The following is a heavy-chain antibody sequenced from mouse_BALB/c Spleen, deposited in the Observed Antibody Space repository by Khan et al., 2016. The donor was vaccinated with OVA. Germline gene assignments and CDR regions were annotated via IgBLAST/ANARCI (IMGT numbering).Heavy chain of an antibody. CDR1: GFTFSTYG. D-gene: IGHD1-1*01. CDR3: ARLAYYYNSEGFAY. CDR2: ISSGGHYT. Sequence: EVMLVESGGDLVKPGGSLKLSCAASGFTFSTYGMSWVRQTPDMRLEWVATISSGGHYTYYPDSVKGRFTISRDNAKNTLYLQMSSLKSEDKAIYYCARLAYYYNSEGFAYWGQGTLVTVSA. V-gene: IGHV5-6*02. J-gene: IGHJ3*01.